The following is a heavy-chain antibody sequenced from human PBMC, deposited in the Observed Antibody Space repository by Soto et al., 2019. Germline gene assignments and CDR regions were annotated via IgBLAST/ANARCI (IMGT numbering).Heavy chain of an antibody. CDR1: GGSISSGGYY. J-gene: IGHJ4*02. V-gene: IGHV4-31*03. D-gene: IGHD6-6*01. CDR2: IYYSGST. CDR3: ARVKQEYSSSSRYFDY. Sequence: SETLSLTCTVSGGSISSGGYYWSWIRQHPGKGLEWIGYIYYSGSTYYNPSLKSRVTISVDTSKNQFSLKLSSVTAADTAVYYCARVKQEYSSSSRYFDYWGQGTLVTVSS.